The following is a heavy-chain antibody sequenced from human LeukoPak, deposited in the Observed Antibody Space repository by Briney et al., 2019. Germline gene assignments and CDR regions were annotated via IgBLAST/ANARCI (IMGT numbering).Heavy chain of an antibody. Sequence: ASVKVSCKASGYTFTSYGISWVRQAPGQGLEWMVWISAYNGNTNYAQKLQGRVTMTTDTSTSTAYMELRSLRSDDTAVYYCARTYCSSTSCYSGYWGQGTLVTVSS. D-gene: IGHD2-2*01. V-gene: IGHV1-18*01. CDR1: GYTFTSYG. J-gene: IGHJ4*02. CDR3: ARTYCSSTSCYSGY. CDR2: ISAYNGNT.